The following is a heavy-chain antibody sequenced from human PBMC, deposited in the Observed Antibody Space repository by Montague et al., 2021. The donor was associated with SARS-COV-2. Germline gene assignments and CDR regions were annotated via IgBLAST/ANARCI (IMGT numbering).Heavy chain of an antibody. CDR1: GGSISDNNG. Sequence: SETLSLTCGVSGGSISDNNGCSGVRPSQETGLEWIGEISLGGHTDYNPSLKSRATISLAKAKNQFSLTLTSATAADTAVYYCARDIGEPEGRSRGWFDPWGQGILVTVSS. CDR3: ARDIGEPEGRSRGWFDP. V-gene: IGHV4-4*02. D-gene: IGHD1-26*01. CDR2: ISLGGHT. J-gene: IGHJ5*02.